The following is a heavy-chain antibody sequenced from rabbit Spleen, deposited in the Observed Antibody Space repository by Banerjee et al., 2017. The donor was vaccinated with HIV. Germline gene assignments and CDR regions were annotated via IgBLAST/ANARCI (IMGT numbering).Heavy chain of an antibody. CDR2: IDTGSSGTT. D-gene: IGHD1-1*01. J-gene: IGHJ6*01. Sequence: QSLEESGGDLVKPGASLTLTCTASGVSFSFNSYMCWVRQAPGKGLEWIACIDTGSSGTTYYASWAKGRFTISKTSSTTVTLQMTSLTAADTATYFCARDTSSSFSSYGMDLWGPGTLVTVS. CDR3: ARDTSSSFSSYGMDL. CDR1: GVSFSFNSY. V-gene: IGHV1S40*01.